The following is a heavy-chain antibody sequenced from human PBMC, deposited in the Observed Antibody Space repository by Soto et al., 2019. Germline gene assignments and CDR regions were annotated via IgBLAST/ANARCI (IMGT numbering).Heavy chain of an antibody. Sequence: LSLTCAASGFTVSSNYMSWVRQAPGKGLEWVSVIYSGGSTYYADSVKGRFTISRDNSKNTLYLQMNSLRAEDTAVYYCARDLRGDSSSWYPYYYMDVWGKGTTVTVSS. CDR3: ARDLRGDSSSWYPYYYMDV. CDR1: GFTVSSNY. D-gene: IGHD6-13*01. CDR2: IYSGGST. V-gene: IGHV3-66*01. J-gene: IGHJ6*03.